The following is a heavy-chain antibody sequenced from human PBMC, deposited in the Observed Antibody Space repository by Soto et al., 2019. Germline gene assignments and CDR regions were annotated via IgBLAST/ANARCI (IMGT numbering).Heavy chain of an antibody. D-gene: IGHD3-22*01. V-gene: IGHV4-30-4*01. Sequence: QVQLQESGPGLVKPSQTLSLTCTVSGGSISSGDYYWSWIRQPPGKGLEWIGYIYYSGSTYYNPTLKRRVTISVDTSKNQFSLKLSSVTAADTAVYYCAREGDYYDSSGYYWRYFDYWGQGTLVTVSS. CDR3: AREGDYYDSSGYYWRYFDY. CDR2: IYYSGST. J-gene: IGHJ4*02. CDR1: GGSISSGDYY.